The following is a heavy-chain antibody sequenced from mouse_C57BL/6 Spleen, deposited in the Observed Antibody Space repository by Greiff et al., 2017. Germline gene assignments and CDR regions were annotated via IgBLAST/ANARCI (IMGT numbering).Heavy chain of an antibody. V-gene: IGHV1-64*01. Sequence: QVQLQQPGAELVKPGASVKLSCKASGYTFTSYWMHWVKQRPGQGLEWIGMIHPNSGSTNYNEKFKSKATLTVDKSSSTAYMQLSSLTSEDSAVYDGARDSSGYVFFDYWGQGTTLTVSS. CDR3: ARDSSGYVFFDY. J-gene: IGHJ2*01. CDR2: IHPNSGST. CDR1: GYTFTSYW. D-gene: IGHD3-2*02.